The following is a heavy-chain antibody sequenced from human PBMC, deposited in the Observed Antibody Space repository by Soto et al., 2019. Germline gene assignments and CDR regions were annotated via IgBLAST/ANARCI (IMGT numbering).Heavy chain of an antibody. Sequence: SLRLSCAASGFTFSSYGMHWVRQAPGKGLEWVAVIWYDGSNKYYADSVKGRFTISRDNSKNTLYLQMNSLRAEDTAVYYCARPRVYYDSSGYYHDPDAFDIWGQGTMVTVSS. CDR2: IWYDGSNK. CDR1: GFTFSSYG. J-gene: IGHJ3*02. V-gene: IGHV3-33*01. CDR3: ARPRVYYDSSGYYHDPDAFDI. D-gene: IGHD3-22*01.